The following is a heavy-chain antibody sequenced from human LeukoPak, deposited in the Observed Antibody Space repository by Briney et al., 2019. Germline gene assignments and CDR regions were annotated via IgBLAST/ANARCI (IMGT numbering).Heavy chain of an antibody. J-gene: IGHJ4*02. Sequence: WGSLRLSCAASGFTFSSYGMHWVRQAPGKGLEWLAVISYDGSNKYYAHSVKGRFTISRDNSKNTLFLQMNSLRPADTAVYYCAKARGTYYFDCWGEGTLVTVSS. D-gene: IGHD6-25*01. V-gene: IGHV3-30*18. CDR3: AKARGTYYFDC. CDR2: ISYDGSNK. CDR1: GFTFSSYG.